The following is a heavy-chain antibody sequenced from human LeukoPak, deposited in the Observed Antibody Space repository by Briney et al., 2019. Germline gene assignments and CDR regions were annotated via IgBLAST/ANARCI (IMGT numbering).Heavy chain of an antibody. J-gene: IGHJ6*04. D-gene: IGHD3-10*01. CDR1: GYTFTSYY. CDR3: ARDSMVRGVIIPTGYYGMDV. V-gene: IGHV1-46*01. CDR2: INPSSGST. Sequence: GASVKVSCKASGYTFTSYYMHWVRQAPGQGLEWMGIINPSSGSTSYAQKFQGRVTMTRDTSTSTVYMELSSLRSEDTAVYYCARDSMVRGVIIPTGYYGMDVWGKGTTVTVSS.